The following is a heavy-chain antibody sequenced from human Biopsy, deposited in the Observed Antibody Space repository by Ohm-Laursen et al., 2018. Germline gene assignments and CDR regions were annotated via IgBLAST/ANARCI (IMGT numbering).Heavy chain of an antibody. D-gene: IGHD3-22*01. V-gene: IGHV4-39*01. CDR1: GGSISNNNYY. CDR3: ARDYDTSGYYYVS. J-gene: IGHJ5*02. CDR2: IFYRGST. Sequence: GTLSLTCTVSGGSISNNNYYWGWIRQPPGKGLEWIGSIFYRGSTHYKPSLNSRVNISVDTSKNQFSLKLNPVTAADTAVYYCARDYDTSGYYYVSWGQGTLVTVSS.